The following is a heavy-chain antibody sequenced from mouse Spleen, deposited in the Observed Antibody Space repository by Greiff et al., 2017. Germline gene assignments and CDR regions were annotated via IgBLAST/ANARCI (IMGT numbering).Heavy chain of an antibody. CDR1: GYSITSGYY. Sequence: VQLQQSGPGLVKPSQSLSLTCSVTGYSITSGYYWKWIRQFPGNKLEWMGYISYDGSNNYNPSLKNRISITRDTSKNQFFLKLNSVTTEDTATYYCARRGGSRGYYAMDYWGQGTSVTVSS. D-gene: IGHD1-1*01. CDR3: ARRGGSRGYYAMDY. CDR2: ISYDGSN. J-gene: IGHJ4*01. V-gene: IGHV3-6*01.